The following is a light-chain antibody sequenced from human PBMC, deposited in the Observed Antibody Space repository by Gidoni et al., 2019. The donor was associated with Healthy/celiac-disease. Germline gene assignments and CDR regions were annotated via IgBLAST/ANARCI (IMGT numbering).Light chain of an antibody. V-gene: IGKV2-28*01. J-gene: IGKJ3*01. CDR3: MQALQTPIT. Sequence: IVMTQSPLSLPVTPGEPASISCRSSQSLLHSNGYNYLDWYLQKQGQSPQLLIYLGSNRASGVPDRFSGSGAGTDFTLKISRVEAEDVGFYYCMQALQTPITFGPGTKVDIK. CDR1: QSLLHSNGYNY. CDR2: LGS.